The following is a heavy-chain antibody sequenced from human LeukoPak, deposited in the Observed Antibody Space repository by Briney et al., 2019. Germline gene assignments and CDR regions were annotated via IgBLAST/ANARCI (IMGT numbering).Heavy chain of an antibody. CDR3: ARGPPVGHFDY. CDR2: INHSGST. D-gene: IGHD2-15*01. CDR1: GGSFSGYY. J-gene: IGHJ4*02. Sequence: SETLSLTGAVYGGSFSGYYWSWIRQRPGKGLEWIGEINHSGSTNYNPSLKSRVTISVDTSKNQFSLKLSSVTAADTAVYYCARGPPVGHFDYWGQGTLVTVSS. V-gene: IGHV4-34*01.